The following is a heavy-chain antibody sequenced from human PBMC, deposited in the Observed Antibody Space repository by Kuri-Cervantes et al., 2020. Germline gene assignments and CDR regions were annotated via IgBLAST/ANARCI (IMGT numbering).Heavy chain of an antibody. CDR1: GFTFSSYD. CDR3: ARDQSIAGPSTFDY. J-gene: IGHJ4*02. V-gene: IGHV3-13*01. D-gene: IGHD5/OR15-5a*01. Sequence: GESLKISCAASGFTFSSYDMHWVRQATGKGLEWVSAIGTAGDTYYPGSVKGRFTISRENAKNSLYLQMNSLRAGDTAVYYCARDQSIAGPSTFDYWGQGTLVTVSS. CDR2: IGTAGDT.